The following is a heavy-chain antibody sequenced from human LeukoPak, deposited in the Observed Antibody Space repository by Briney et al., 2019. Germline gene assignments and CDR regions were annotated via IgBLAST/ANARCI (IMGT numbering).Heavy chain of an antibody. J-gene: IGHJ3*02. CDR3: ARGNRGADAFDI. CDR2: MNPNSGNT. D-gene: IGHD2/OR15-2a*01. V-gene: IGHV1-8*01. Sequence: ASVKVSCKASGYTFTSYDINWVRQATGQGLEWMGWMNPNSGNTGYAQKFQGRVTMTRNTSISTAYMELSSLRSEGTAVYYCARGNRGADAFDIWGQGTMVTVSS. CDR1: GYTFTSYD.